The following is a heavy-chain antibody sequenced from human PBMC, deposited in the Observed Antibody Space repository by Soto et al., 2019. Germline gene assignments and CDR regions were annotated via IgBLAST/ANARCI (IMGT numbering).Heavy chain of an antibody. D-gene: IGHD2-2*01. CDR3: SREEKYCISSGCSYWYFDF. CDR2: IDSSGSTI. CDR1: GFTFSSHE. Sequence: EVQLVESGGGLVQPGGSLRLSCAASGFTFSSHEMNWVRQAPGKGLEWVSYIDSSGSTIYYADSVKGRFTISRDNAKNSLYLQMNSLRAEDKAVYYCSREEKYCISSGCSYWYFDFWGLGNLVTVSS. J-gene: IGHJ2*01. V-gene: IGHV3-48*03.